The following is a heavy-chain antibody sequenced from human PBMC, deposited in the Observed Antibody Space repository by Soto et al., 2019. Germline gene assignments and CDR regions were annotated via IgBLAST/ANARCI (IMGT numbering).Heavy chain of an antibody. V-gene: IGHV4-59*01. CDR1: GGPMSSYY. J-gene: IGHJ5*02. CDR3: AREVSGWHFWFDP. CDR2: MYYSGST. D-gene: IGHD6-19*01. Sequence: PSETLSLTCTVSGGPMSSYYWSWIRQPPGRGLEWIGYMYYSGSTNYNPSLKSRVTISVDTSKNQFSLKLRSVTAADTAIYYCAREVSGWHFWFDPWGQGSLVTVSS.